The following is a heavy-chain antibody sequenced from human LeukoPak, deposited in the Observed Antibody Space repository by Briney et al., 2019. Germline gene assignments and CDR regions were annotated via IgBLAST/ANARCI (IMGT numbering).Heavy chain of an antibody. Sequence: SETLSLTCTVSGGSISSYYWSWIRQPPGKGLEWIGYTYYSGSTNYNPSLKSRVTISVDTSKNQFSLKLSSVTAADTAVYYCARQLYYDILTGYFDYWGQGTLVTVSP. CDR1: GGSISSYY. CDR3: ARQLYYDILTGYFDY. CDR2: TYYSGST. D-gene: IGHD3-9*01. J-gene: IGHJ4*02. V-gene: IGHV4-59*08.